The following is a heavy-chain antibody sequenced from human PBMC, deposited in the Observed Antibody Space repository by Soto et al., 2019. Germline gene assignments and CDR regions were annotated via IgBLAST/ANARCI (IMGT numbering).Heavy chain of an antibody. CDR1: GFTFSNYA. CDR2: IFSGGGNT. Sequence: EVQLLESGGGLVQPGGSLRLSCAASGFTFSNYAMTWVRQAAGKGLEWVSAIFSGGGNTYYADSVKGRFTISRDNSKNTLHLQMNSLRAEDTAVYYCAKAKRGDYGDWAFDIWGQGTMVTVSS. D-gene: IGHD4-17*01. V-gene: IGHV3-23*01. J-gene: IGHJ3*02. CDR3: AKAKRGDYGDWAFDI.